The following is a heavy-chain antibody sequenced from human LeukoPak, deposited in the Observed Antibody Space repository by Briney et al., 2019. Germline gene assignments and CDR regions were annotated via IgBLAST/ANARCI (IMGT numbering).Heavy chain of an antibody. CDR2: IYSGGTT. V-gene: IGHV3-53*01. CDR3: TRQTGESTNFDN. CDR1: GFIVSSSY. D-gene: IGHD2-2*01. J-gene: IGHJ4*02. Sequence: PGGSLRLSCAASGFIVSSSYISWVRQAPGKGLEWVSAIYSGGTTYYADSVKGRFTISRDNSKNMLYLLMNYLRAEDTAMYHCTRQTGESTNFDNWGQGTLVTVSS.